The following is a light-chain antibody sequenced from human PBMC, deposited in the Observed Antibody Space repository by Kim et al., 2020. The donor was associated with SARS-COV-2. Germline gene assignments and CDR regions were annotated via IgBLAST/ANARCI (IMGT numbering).Light chain of an antibody. J-gene: IGKJ1*01. Sequence: RPTINCKSSQSVLYSSDNESYLAWYQQKPGQPPKLLIYWASTRESGVPARFSGSGSGTDFTLTISSLQAEDVAVYYCQQYYGIPTFGQGTKVDIK. CDR1: QSVLYSSDNESY. V-gene: IGKV4-1*01. CDR2: WAS. CDR3: QQYYGIPT.